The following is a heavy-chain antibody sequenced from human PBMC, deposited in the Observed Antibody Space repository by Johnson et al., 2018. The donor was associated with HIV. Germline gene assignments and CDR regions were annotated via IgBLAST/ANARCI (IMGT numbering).Heavy chain of an antibody. CDR1: GFTFSSYG. Sequence: QMQLVESGGGVVQPGGSLRLSCAASGFTFSSYGMHWVRQAPGKGLEWVAFIRYDGLNKYYTDSVKGLSTISRDNSNNTLYLHMNSLRPDDTGVYYCAKDKFMFLDNPVDAFDVWGQGTMVTFSS. CDR3: AKDKFMFLDNPVDAFDV. J-gene: IGHJ3*01. D-gene: IGHD3/OR15-3a*01. V-gene: IGHV3-30*02. CDR2: IRYDGLNK.